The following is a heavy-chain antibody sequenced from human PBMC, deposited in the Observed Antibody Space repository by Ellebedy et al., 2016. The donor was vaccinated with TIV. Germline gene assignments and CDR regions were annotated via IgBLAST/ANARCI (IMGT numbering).Heavy chain of an antibody. D-gene: IGHD4-17*01. CDR2: IIPIFGTA. Sequence: AASVKVSCKASGGTFSSYAISWVRQAPGQGLEWMGGIIPIFGTANYAQKFQGRVTITADESTSTAYMELSSLRSEDTAVYYCAREPLRRPDSYDYGDFGEDYWGQGTLVTVSS. CDR1: GGTFSSYA. CDR3: AREPLRRPDSYDYGDFGEDY. J-gene: IGHJ4*02. V-gene: IGHV1-69*13.